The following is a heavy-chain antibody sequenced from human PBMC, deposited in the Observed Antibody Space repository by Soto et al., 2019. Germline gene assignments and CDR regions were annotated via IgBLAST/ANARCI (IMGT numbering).Heavy chain of an antibody. CDR2: ISYDGSNK. J-gene: IGHJ4*02. CDR1: GFTFSSYA. V-gene: IGHV3-30-3*01. D-gene: IGHD6-6*01. CDR3: ARDPSNEYSSSSFDY. Sequence: GGSLRLSCAASGFTFSSYAMHWVRQAPGKGLEWVAVISYDGSNKYYADSVKGRFTISRDNSKNTLYLQMNSLRAEDTAVYYCARDPSNEYSSSSFDYWGQGTLVTVSS.